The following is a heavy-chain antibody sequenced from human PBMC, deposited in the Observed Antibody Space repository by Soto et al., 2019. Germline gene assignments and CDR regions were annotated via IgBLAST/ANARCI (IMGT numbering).Heavy chain of an antibody. Sequence: QVQLQESGPGLVKPSQTLSLTCTVSGGSISSGGYYWSWIRQHPWKGLEWIGYIYYSGSTYYNPSLKSRVTISVDTSKNQFSLKLSSVTSADTAVYYCASANVVKKNYGMDVWGQELTLTVSS. V-gene: IGHV4-31*03. CDR1: GGSISSGGYY. CDR3: ASANVVKKNYGMDV. CDR2: IYYSGST. J-gene: IGHJ6*02. D-gene: IGHD1-1*01.